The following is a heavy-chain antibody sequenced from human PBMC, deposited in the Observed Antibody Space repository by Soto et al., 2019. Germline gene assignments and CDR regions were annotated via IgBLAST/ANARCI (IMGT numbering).Heavy chain of an antibody. D-gene: IGHD2-21*02. CDR3: ARHCHYCIDV. J-gene: IGHJ6*03. CDR2: MNPDGSTK. Sequence: EAQLVESGGGLVQPGGSLRLSCAASGFTFSNSWMTWVRQTPGKGLEWVANMNPDGSTKNYVDSVKGRFTISRDNAQNSLYLQMNSLRAEDTAVFYCARHCHYCIDVCGRGTTVTVSS. V-gene: IGHV3-7*01. CDR1: GFTFSNSW.